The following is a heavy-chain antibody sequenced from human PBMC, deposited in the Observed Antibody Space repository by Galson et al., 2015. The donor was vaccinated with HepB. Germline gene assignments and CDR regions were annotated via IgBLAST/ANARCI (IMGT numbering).Heavy chain of an antibody. D-gene: IGHD3-10*01. CDR2: IKSDGITT. CDR1: GLSFDDYA. V-gene: IGHV3-43*01. CDR3: AKDVDGGFYYFAMDV. Sequence: SLILSCASCGLSFDDYAMHCVRQRPGLRLDGVSLIKSDGITTYYAVSVKCRFTISRHNNNNSLYLEMTSLRTEDTALYYCAKDVDGGFYYFAMDVWGRGTTVTVSS. J-gene: IGHJ6*02.